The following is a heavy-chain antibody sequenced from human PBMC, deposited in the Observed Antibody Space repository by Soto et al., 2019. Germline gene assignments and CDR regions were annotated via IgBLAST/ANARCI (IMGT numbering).Heavy chain of an antibody. Sequence: GGSLRLSCAASGFTLSSYAMSWVRQAPGKGLEWVSGISGSGGSTYYADSVKGRFTISRDNSKNTLYLQMNSLRVEDTAVYYCAKDRPPSAAGAIDYWGQGTLVTVS. V-gene: IGHV3-23*01. J-gene: IGHJ4*02. CDR2: ISGSGGST. CDR3: AKDRPPSAAGAIDY. CDR1: GFTLSSYA. D-gene: IGHD6-13*01.